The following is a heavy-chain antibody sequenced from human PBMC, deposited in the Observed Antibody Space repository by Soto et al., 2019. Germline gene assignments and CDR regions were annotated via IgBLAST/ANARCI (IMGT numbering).Heavy chain of an antibody. CDR3: AREAEQLVLRY. J-gene: IGHJ4*02. Sequence: QVQLVESGGGVVQPGRSLRLSCAASGFTFSSYAMHWVRQAPGKGLEWVAVISYDGSNKYYADSVKGRFTISRDNSKNTLYLQMHSLRAEDTAVYYCAREAEQLVLRYWGQGTLVTVSS. D-gene: IGHD6-6*01. V-gene: IGHV3-30-3*01. CDR1: GFTFSSYA. CDR2: ISYDGSNK.